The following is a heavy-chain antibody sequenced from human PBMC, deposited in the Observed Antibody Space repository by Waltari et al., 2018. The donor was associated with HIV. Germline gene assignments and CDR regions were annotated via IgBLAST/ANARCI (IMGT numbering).Heavy chain of an antibody. V-gene: IGHV3-49*03. CDR1: GFTIGDYA. CDR2: IRSKVSGGTT. CDR3: SRDNPQWDY. Sequence: EVQLVEDGGGLVQPGRSLRLSCTTSGFTIGDYAMGWFRQAPGKGLEWIGFIRSKVSGGTTEYAASVKGRFTISRDDSNSIVFLQMDSLKTEDTAMYYCSRDNPQWDYWGQGTLVTVSS. D-gene: IGHD2-8*01. J-gene: IGHJ4*02.